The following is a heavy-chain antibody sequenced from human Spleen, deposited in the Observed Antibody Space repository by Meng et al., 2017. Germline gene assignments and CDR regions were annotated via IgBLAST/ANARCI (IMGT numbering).Heavy chain of an antibody. CDR3: AKEEVPNDY. CDR2: ISISGDKT. CDR1: GFTFSSYA. Sequence: GESLKISCAASGFTFSSYAMSWVRQAPGKGLEWVSGISISGDKTYYADSVKGRFTISRDNSKNTVYLHMDVLRVEDTALYYCAKEEVPNDYWGRGTLVTVSS. J-gene: IGHJ4*02. V-gene: IGHV3-23*01. D-gene: IGHD3-10*01.